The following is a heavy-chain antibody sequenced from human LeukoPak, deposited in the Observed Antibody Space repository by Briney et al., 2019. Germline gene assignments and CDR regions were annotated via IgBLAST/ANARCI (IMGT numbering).Heavy chain of an antibody. CDR2: IYYSGTT. V-gene: IGHV4-59*01. CDR3: ARGSRYGDYDY. Sequence: SETLSLTCTVSGGSISNYYWSWIRQPPGKGLEWIGYIYYSGTTNYNPSLKSRVTISVDTSKNQFSLKLSSVTAADTAVYYCARGSRYGDYDYWGQGTLVTVSS. J-gene: IGHJ4*02. CDR1: GGSISNYY. D-gene: IGHD4-17*01.